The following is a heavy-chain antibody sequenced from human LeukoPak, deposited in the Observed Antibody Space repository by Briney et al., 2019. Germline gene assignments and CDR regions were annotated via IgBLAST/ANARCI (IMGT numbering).Heavy chain of an antibody. CDR2: ISYDGSNK. J-gene: IGHJ4*02. Sequence: GGSLRLSCAASGFTFSSYAMHWVRQAPGKGLEWVAVISYDGSNKYYADSVKGRFTISRDNSKNTLYLQMNSLRAEDTAVYYCAHTPDYGASLFDYWGQGTLVTVSS. V-gene: IGHV3-30-3*01. D-gene: IGHD4-17*01. CDR3: AHTPDYGASLFDY. CDR1: GFTFSSYA.